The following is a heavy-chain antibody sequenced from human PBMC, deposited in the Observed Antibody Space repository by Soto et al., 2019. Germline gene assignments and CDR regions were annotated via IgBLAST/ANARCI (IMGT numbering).Heavy chain of an antibody. CDR3: ASRVRLSSQDSYYGMYV. CDR1: GGTFSSYA. V-gene: IGHV1-69*01. CDR2: IIPIFGTA. D-gene: IGHD2-2*01. J-gene: IGHJ6*04. Sequence: QVQLVQSGAEVKKPGSSVKVSCKASGGTFSSYAISWVRQAPGQGLEWMGGIIPIFGTANYAQKFQGRVTITADECTSTAYMELSSLRSEDTAVDYCASRVRLSSQDSYYGMYVCGNGATVAVSS.